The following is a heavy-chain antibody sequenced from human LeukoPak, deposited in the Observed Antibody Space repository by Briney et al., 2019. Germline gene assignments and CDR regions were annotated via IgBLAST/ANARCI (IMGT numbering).Heavy chain of an antibody. CDR1: GDSVSSYY. D-gene: IGHD6-19*01. CDR3: ARTYSSGWAVFDY. CDR2: IQYSGST. Sequence: SETLSLTCTVSGDSVSSYYWSWIRQPPGKGLEWIGYIQYSGSTNYNPSLKSRVTISGDTSKNQFSLKVTSVTAADTAVYYCARTYSSGWAVFDYWGQGTLVTVSS. V-gene: IGHV4-59*02. J-gene: IGHJ4*02.